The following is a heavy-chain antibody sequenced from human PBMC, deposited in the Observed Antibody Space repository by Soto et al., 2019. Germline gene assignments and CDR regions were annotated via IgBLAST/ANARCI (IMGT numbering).Heavy chain of an antibody. J-gene: IGHJ4*02. CDR3: ARVLHNDYGDYWSLFDY. CDR2: IYYSGST. D-gene: IGHD4-17*01. CDR1: GGSISSGGYY. V-gene: IGHV4-31*03. Sequence: PSETLSLTCTVSGGSISSGGYYWSWIRQHPGKGLEWIGYIYYSGSTYYNPSLKSRVTISVDTSKNQFSLKLSSVTAADTAVYYCARVLHNDYGDYWSLFDYWGQGTLVTVSS.